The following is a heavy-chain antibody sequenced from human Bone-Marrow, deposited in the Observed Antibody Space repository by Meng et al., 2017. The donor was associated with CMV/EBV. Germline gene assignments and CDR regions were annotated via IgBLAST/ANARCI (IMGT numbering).Heavy chain of an antibody. Sequence: SYSMSWVRQAPGTGLEWVSAISGSGGSTYYADSVKGRFTISRDNSKNTLYLQMNSLRAEDTAVYYCAKEGIGGSYFGFDYYYGMDVWGQGTTVTVSS. CDR3: AKEGIGGSYFGFDYYYGMDV. CDR1: SYS. V-gene: IGHV3-23*01. D-gene: IGHD1-26*01. J-gene: IGHJ6*02. CDR2: ISGSGGST.